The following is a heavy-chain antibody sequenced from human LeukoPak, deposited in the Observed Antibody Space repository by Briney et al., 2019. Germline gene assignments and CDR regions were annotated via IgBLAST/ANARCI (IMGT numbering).Heavy chain of an antibody. D-gene: IGHD1-26*01. CDR1: GFTFRSYG. V-gene: IGHV3-30*02. CDR2: IRFDGNHK. J-gene: IGHJ4*02. CDR3: AKDRVGATTLFDY. Sequence: GGSLRLSCAASGFTFRSYGIHWVRQAPGKGLECVAFIRFDGNHKSYADSVKGRFTISRDNSKNTLYLQMNSLRAEDTAVYYCAKDRVGATTLFDYWGQGTLVTVSS.